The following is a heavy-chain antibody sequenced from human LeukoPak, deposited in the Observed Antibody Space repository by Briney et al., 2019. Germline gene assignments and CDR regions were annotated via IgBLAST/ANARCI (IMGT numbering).Heavy chain of an antibody. V-gene: IGHV1-69*13. D-gene: IGHD5-24*01. Sequence: ASVKVSCKASGGTFSSYAISWVRQAPGQGLEWMGRIIPIFGIANYAQKLQGRVTITADESTSTAYMELSSLRSEDTAVYYCARDLSGDGYPGYWGQGTLVTVSS. CDR3: ARDLSGDGYPGY. CDR1: GGTFSSYA. J-gene: IGHJ4*02. CDR2: IIPIFGIA.